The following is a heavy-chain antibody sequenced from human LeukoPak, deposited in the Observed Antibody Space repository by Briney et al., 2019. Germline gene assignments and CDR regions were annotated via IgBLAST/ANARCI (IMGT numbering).Heavy chain of an antibody. CDR3: ARDSSEYYYDSSGYSYYFDY. CDR1: GYTFTSYA. J-gene: IGHJ4*02. CDR2: INAGNGNT. Sequence: ASVKVSCKASGYTFTSYAMHWVRQAPGQRLGWMGWINAGNGNTKYSQEFQGRVTITRDTSASTAYMELSSLGSEDMAVYYCARDSSEYYYDSSGYSYYFDYWGQGTLVTVSS. D-gene: IGHD3-22*01. V-gene: IGHV1-3*03.